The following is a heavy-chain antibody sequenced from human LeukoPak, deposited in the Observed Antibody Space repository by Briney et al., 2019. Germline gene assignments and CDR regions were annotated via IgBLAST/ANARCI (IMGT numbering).Heavy chain of an antibody. CDR3: ARVGGMRTGTTYYYYMDV. CDR2: IKQDGSEK. D-gene: IGHD1-7*01. J-gene: IGHJ6*03. Sequence: GGSLRLSCVASGFTFSSYWMSWVRQAPGKGLEWVANIKQDGSEKYYVDSVKGRFTISRDNAKNSLYLQMNSLRAEDTAVYYCARVGGMRTGTTYYYYMDVWGKGTTGTVSS. V-gene: IGHV3-7*01. CDR1: GFTFSSYW.